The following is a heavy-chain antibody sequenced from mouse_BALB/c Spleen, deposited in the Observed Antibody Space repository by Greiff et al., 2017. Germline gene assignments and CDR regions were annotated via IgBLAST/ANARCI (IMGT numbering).Heavy chain of an antibody. V-gene: IGHV14-3*02. CDR3: ASTATDYYAMDY. J-gene: IGHJ4*01. D-gene: IGHD1-2*01. Sequence: EVQLQQSGAELVKPGASVKLSCTASGFNIKDTYMHWVKQRPEQGLEWIGRIDPANGNTKYDPKFQGKATITADTSSNTASLQLSSLTSEDTAVYYCASTATDYYAMDYWGQGTSVTVSS. CDR1: GFNIKDTY. CDR2: IDPANGNT.